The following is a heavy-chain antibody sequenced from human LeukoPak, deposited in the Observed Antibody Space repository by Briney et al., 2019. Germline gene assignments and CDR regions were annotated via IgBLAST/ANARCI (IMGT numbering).Heavy chain of an antibody. V-gene: IGHV4-61*02. CDR2: IYTSGST. J-gene: IGHJ6*02. CDR1: GGSISSGSYY. CDR3: AREEVQLGPSMGYYYYGMDV. Sequence: SQTLSLTCTVSGGSISSGSYYWSWIRQPAGKGLERIGRIYTSGSTNYNPSLKSRVTISVDTSKNQFSLKLSSVTAADTAVYYCAREEVQLGPSMGYYYYGMDVWGQGTTVTVSS. D-gene: IGHD1-1*01.